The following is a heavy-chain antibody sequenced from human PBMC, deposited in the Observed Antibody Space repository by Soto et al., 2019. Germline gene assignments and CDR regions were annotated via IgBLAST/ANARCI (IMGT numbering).Heavy chain of an antibody. V-gene: IGHV4-34*01. D-gene: IGHD2-2*01. Sequence: VQLQQWGAGLLKPSETLSLTCAVYGGSFSGSYWSWIRQPPGKGLEWIGETNHSGSTNYNPSLKSRVTISVDTSKNQFSLKLSSVTGADTAVYYCARAYCSSTSCYAGVDYYYGMDGWGQGTTVTVSS. CDR2: TNHSGST. CDR1: GGSFSGSY. J-gene: IGHJ6*02. CDR3: ARAYCSSTSCYAGVDYYYGMDG.